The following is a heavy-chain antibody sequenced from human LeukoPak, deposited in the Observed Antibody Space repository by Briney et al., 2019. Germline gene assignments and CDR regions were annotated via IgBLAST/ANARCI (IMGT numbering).Heavy chain of an antibody. Sequence: ASVKVSFKASGYTFIVHYIHWVRQAPGQGLEGMGWIYPNSGGTSYAQKFQGRVTISRDTSVQTAYMELRRLRSDDTAVYYCARVVGYGDYPFDYWGQGTLVTVSS. CDR2: IYPNSGGT. J-gene: IGHJ4*02. CDR3: ARVVGYGDYPFDY. D-gene: IGHD4-17*01. V-gene: IGHV1-2*02. CDR1: GYTFIVHY.